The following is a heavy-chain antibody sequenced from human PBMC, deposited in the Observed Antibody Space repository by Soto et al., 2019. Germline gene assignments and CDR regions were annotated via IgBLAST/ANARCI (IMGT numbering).Heavy chain of an antibody. J-gene: IGHJ6*02. CDR3: ARSIYDFGSGTAYYGMDV. CDR1: GGSISSGGYS. V-gene: IGHV4-30-2*01. D-gene: IGHD3-3*01. Sequence: QLQLQESGSGLVKPSQTLSLTCAVSGGSISSGGYSWSWIRQPPGKGLEWIGYSYHSGRTYYNPSLKRRVTISVDRSKNQFSLKLSSVTAADTAVYYCARSIYDFGSGTAYYGMDVWGQGTTVTVSS. CDR2: SYHSGRT.